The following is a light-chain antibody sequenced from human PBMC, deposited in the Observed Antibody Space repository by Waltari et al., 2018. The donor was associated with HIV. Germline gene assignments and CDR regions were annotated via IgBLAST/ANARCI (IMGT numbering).Light chain of an antibody. J-gene: IGLJ3*02. Sequence: QSALTQPASVSGSPGQSITISCPGTSTDVGHYNLVSWYQQHPARAPKLIIYEVTKWPSGVSHRFSGSKSGNTASLTISGLQADDEADYYCCAFAGANTWVFGGGTKLIVL. V-gene: IGLV2-23*02. CDR3: CAFAGANTWV. CDR1: STDVGHYNL. CDR2: EVT.